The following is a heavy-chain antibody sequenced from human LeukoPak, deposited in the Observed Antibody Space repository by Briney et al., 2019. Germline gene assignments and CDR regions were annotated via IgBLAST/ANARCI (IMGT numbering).Heavy chain of an antibody. CDR3: AARAEGSGFHYMDV. J-gene: IGHJ6*03. V-gene: IGHV1-18*01. Sequence: ASVKVSCKASGYTFTSYGISWVRQAPGQGLEWMGWISAYNGNTNYAQKFQERVTITRDMSTSTAYMELSSLRSEDTAVYYCAARAEGSGFHYMDVWGKGTTVTVSS. CDR1: GYTFTSYG. CDR2: ISAYNGNT. D-gene: IGHD3-22*01.